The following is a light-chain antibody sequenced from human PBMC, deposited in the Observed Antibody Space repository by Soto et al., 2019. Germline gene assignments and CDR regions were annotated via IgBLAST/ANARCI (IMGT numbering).Light chain of an antibody. CDR1: QDISNF. J-gene: IGKJ4*01. CDR3: QQYIRFPLT. V-gene: IGKV1-16*01. CDR2: GAS. Sequence: DIQMTQSPSSLSASLGDRVTVTCRASQDISNFLAWFQQQPGKAPKSLIYGASTLQTGVPSRFSGSGSGTDFTLTISGLQPEDFGTYLCQQYIRFPLTFGGGTKVEI.